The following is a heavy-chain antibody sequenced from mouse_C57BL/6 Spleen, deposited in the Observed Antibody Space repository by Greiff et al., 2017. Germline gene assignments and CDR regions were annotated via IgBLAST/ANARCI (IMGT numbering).Heavy chain of an antibody. D-gene: IGHD2-4*01. CDR3: ASIYYDYDWYFDV. CDR1: GFSLTSYA. J-gene: IGHJ1*03. Sequence: VKLVESGPGLVAPSQSLSITCTVSGFSLTSYAISWVRQPPGKGLEWLGVIWTGGGTNYNSALKSRLSISKDNSKSQVFLKMNSLQTDDTARYYCASIYYDYDWYFDVWGTGTTVTVSS. CDR2: IWTGGGT. V-gene: IGHV2-9-1*01.